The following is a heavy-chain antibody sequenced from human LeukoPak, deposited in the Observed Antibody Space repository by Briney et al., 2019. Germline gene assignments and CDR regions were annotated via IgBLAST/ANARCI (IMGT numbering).Heavy chain of an antibody. J-gene: IGHJ4*02. CDR1: GGSISSSSYY. Sequence: SETLSLTCTVSGGSISSSSYYWGWIRQPPGKGLEWIGSIYYSGSTYYNPSLESRVTMSVDTSKNQFSLKLSSVTAADTAVYYCARVRYNWNRDFDYWGQGTLVTVSS. D-gene: IGHD1-20*01. V-gene: IGHV4-39*07. CDR2: IYYSGST. CDR3: ARVRYNWNRDFDY.